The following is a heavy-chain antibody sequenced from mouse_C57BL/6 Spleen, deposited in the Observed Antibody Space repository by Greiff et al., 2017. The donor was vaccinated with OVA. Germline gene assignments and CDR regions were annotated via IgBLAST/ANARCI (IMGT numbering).Heavy chain of an antibody. CDR1: GFTFSSYT. V-gene: IGHV5-9*01. Sequence: EVKLQESGGGLVKPGGSLKLSCAASGFTFSSYTMSWVRQTPEKRLEWVATISGGGGNTYYPDSVKGRFTISRDNAKNTLYLQMSSLRSEDTALYYCARPPIGFDYGSSHWYFDVWGTGTTVTVSS. J-gene: IGHJ1*03. CDR2: ISGGGGNT. CDR3: ARPPIGFDYGSSHWYFDV. D-gene: IGHD1-1*01.